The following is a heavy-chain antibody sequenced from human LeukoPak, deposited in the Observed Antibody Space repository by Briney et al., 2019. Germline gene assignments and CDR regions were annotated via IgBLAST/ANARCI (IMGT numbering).Heavy chain of an antibody. CDR3: ARDRSSWYVSWFDP. D-gene: IGHD6-13*01. J-gene: IGHJ5*02. CDR2: IIPILGTA. CDR1: GGTFSSYA. V-gene: IGHV1-69*13. Sequence: ASVKVSCKASGGTFSSYAISWVRQAPGQGLEWMGGIIPILGTANYAQKFQGRVTITADESTSTAYMELSSLRSEDTAVYYCARDRSSWYVSWFDPWGQGTLVTVSS.